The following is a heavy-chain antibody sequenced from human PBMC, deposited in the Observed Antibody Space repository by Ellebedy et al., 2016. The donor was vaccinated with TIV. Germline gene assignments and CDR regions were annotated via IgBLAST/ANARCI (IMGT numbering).Heavy chain of an antibody. CDR3: ARDGRAGHCDIDCLPYWYFDL. Sequence: GGSLRLXCAAYGFTISYHSMNWIRQAPGKGLEWVSHISSSGTRIDYAESMKGRFTISRDNAKKSLDLQMNSLRVEDTAVYYCARDGRAGHCDIDCLPYWYFDLWGRGTLVIVSS. CDR2: ISSSGTRI. V-gene: IGHV3-48*01. J-gene: IGHJ2*01. CDR1: GFTISYHS. D-gene: IGHD2-15*01.